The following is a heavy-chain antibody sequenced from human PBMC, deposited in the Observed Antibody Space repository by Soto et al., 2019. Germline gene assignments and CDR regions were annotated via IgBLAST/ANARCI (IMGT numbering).Heavy chain of an antibody. CDR2: ISWNSGGI. CDR1: GFTFDDYA. CDR3: AKSPHDILIGSAFDY. Sequence: LRLSCAASGFTFDDYAMHWVRQGPGKGLEWVSGISWNSGGIGYADSVKGRLTISRDNAKNSLYLQMDRLRPEDTAFYYCAKSPHDILIGSAFDYWGQGTLVTVSS. D-gene: IGHD3-9*01. V-gene: IGHV3-9*01. J-gene: IGHJ4*02.